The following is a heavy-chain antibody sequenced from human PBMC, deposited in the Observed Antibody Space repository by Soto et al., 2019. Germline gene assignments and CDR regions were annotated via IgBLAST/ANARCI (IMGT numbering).Heavy chain of an antibody. CDR3: ARALSTMVRGVIDGGSGAFDI. V-gene: IGHV4-34*01. CDR2: INHSGST. CDR1: GGSFSGYY. Sequence: SETLSLTCAVYGGSFSGYYWSWIRQPPGKGLEWIGEINHSGSTNYNPSLKSRVTISVDTSKNQFSLKLSSVTAADTAVYYCARALSTMVRGVIDGGSGAFDIWGQGTMVTVSS. D-gene: IGHD3-10*01. J-gene: IGHJ3*02.